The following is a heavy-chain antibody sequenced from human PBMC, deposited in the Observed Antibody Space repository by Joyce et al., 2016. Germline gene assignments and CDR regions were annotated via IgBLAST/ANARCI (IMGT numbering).Heavy chain of an antibody. J-gene: IGHJ4*02. Sequence: QVQLVESGGGVAQPGRSLRLSCAASGFTFNRYAMQWVRQAPGTGLGCVAVISPDGRKKFYSDSVKDRFIISRDNSNKMVFVQMNSLRVEDTGVYYCARSPSNSWHTFDSWGQGTLVSVSS. CDR1: GFTFNRYA. CDR2: ISPDGRKK. D-gene: IGHD2-2*01. CDR3: ARSPSNSWHTFDS. V-gene: IGHV3-30*04.